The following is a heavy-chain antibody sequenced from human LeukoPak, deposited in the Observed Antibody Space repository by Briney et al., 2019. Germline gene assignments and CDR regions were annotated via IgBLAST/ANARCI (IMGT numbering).Heavy chain of an antibody. CDR2: ISWDGGSA. CDR1: GFTFDDYT. D-gene: IGHD1-26*01. V-gene: IGHV3-43*01. Sequence: PGGSLRLSCAASGFTFDDYTMHWVRQAPGKGLEWVSLISWDGGSAYYADSVKGRFTISRDNSKNSLYLQMNSLRTEDTALYYCAKDRVGKVVGATQLFDYWGQGTLVTVSS. CDR3: AKDRVGKVVGATQLFDY. J-gene: IGHJ4*02.